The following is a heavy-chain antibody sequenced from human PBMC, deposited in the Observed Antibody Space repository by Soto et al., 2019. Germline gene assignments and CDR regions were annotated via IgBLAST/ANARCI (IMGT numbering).Heavy chain of an antibody. CDR3: ARGQEGVVATH. D-gene: IGHD5-12*01. Sequence: QVQLQQWGAGLLKPSETLSLNCAVNGGSLSGYYWSWIRQPPGKGLERIGEIKDGGYTNYSPSLKRRASISSDTSNNQFSLRLNSVTAADTGVYYCARGQEGVVATHWDQGALVTVSS. CDR1: GGSLSGYY. CDR2: IKDGGYT. J-gene: IGHJ4*02. V-gene: IGHV4-34*01.